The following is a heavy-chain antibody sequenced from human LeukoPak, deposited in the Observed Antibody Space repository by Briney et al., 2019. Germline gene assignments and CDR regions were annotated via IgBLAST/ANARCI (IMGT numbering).Heavy chain of an antibody. CDR2: INDSGRRA. J-gene: IGHJ6*02. CDR1: AAPGFTFSAYP. V-gene: IGHV3-23*01. Sequence: GGSLRLSRAASAAPGFTFSAYPMIWIRQAPGKGLEWVAGINDSGRRAYYADNVKGRFTVSRDNSENTLLLQMNSLRADDTAVYFCAKVMALTEHYWYGMDVWGQGATVSVSS. CDR3: AKVMALTEHYWYGMDV. D-gene: IGHD1-26*01.